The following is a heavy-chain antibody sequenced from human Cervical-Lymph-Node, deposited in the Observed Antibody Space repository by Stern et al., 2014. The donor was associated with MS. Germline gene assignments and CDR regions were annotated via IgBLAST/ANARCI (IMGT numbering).Heavy chain of an antibody. D-gene: IGHD6-6*01. CDR3: ARDRVTSSSFDY. CDR1: GFTFSSYS. CDR2: ISSSSSYI. J-gene: IGHJ4*02. V-gene: IGHV3-21*01. Sequence: EMQLVESGGGLVKPGGSLRVSCAASGFTFSSYSMNWVRQAPGQGLEWVSSISSSSSYIYYADSVKGRFTISRDNAKNALYLQMNSLRAEDTAVYYCARDRVTSSSFDYWGQGTLVTVSS.